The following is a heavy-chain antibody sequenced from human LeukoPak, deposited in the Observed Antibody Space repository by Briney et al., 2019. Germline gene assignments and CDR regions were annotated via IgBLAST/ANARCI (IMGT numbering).Heavy chain of an antibody. CDR3: ARTGYSSSPDSSYYYYMDV. D-gene: IGHD6-13*01. CDR1: GFTFSSYA. V-gene: IGHV3-21*01. Sequence: PGGSLRLSCAASGFTFSSYAMSWDRQAPGKGLEWVSSISSSSYTYYADSVKGRFTISRDNAKNSLYLQMNSLRAEDTAVYYCARTGYSSSPDSSYYYYMDVWGKGTTVTVSS. CDR2: ISSSSYT. J-gene: IGHJ6*03.